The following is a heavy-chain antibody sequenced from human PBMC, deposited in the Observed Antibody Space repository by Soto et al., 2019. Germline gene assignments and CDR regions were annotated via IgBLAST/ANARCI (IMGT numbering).Heavy chain of an antibody. Sequence: QVQLQESGPGLVKPSETLSLTCTVSGGSFKSGSYSWSWIRQPPGKGLEWIGYVYHTGRTSYNPCLKSRVSISMDTSKNQFSLNLGFVTAADTAVYFCARDFAYFDSWGQGTLVTVSS. D-gene: IGHD3-3*01. CDR1: GGSFKSGSYS. V-gene: IGHV4-61*01. CDR2: VYHTGRT. CDR3: ARDFAYFDS. J-gene: IGHJ4*02.